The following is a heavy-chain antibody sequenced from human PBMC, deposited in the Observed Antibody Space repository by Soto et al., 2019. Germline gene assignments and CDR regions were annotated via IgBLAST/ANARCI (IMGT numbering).Heavy chain of an antibody. Sequence: SGPTLVNPTQTLTLTCTFSGFSLNSRGVGVGWVRQPPGKALEWLAIVYWDDDKRYRPSLRSRLSIRKDTPKNQVVLTLTNTDPVDTATYYCVHRGPVDETGMGFGFWGQGSLVTVSS. CDR3: VHRGPVDETGMGFGF. D-gene: IGHD3-9*01. V-gene: IGHV2-5*02. CDR2: VYWDDDK. CDR1: GFSLNSRGVG. J-gene: IGHJ4*02.